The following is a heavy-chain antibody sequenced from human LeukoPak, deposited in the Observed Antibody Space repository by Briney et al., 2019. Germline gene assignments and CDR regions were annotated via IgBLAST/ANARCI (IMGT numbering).Heavy chain of an antibody. J-gene: IGHJ4*02. CDR3: ARTPTIVVVPAAMDY. CDR1: GFTFSSYW. D-gene: IGHD2-2*01. Sequence: PGGSLRLSCAASGFTFSSYWMSWVRQAPGKGLEWVANIKQDESEKYYVDSVKGRYTISRDNAKNSLYLQMNSLRAEDTAVYYCARTPTIVVVPAAMDYWGQGTLVTVSS. V-gene: IGHV3-7*01. CDR2: IKQDESEK.